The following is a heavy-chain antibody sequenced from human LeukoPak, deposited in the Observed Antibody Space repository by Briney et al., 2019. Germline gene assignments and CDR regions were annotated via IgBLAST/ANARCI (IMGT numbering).Heavy chain of an antibody. CDR2: IIPIFGTA. CDR1: GYTFTSYG. D-gene: IGHD7-27*01. V-gene: IGHV1-69*13. Sequence: ASVKVSCKASGYTFTSYGIGWVRQAPGQGLEWMGGIIPIFGTANYAQKFQGRVTITADESTSTAYMELSSLRSEDTAVYYCARGVGTSYYMDVWGKGTTVTVSS. CDR3: ARGVGTSYYMDV. J-gene: IGHJ6*03.